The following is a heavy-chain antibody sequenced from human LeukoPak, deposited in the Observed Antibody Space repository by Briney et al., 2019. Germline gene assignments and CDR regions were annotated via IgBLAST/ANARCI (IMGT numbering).Heavy chain of an antibody. CDR3: ARGTPYNP. CDR1: GASMYIGRYD. D-gene: IGHD4-11*01. V-gene: IGHV4-39*07. J-gene: IGHJ5*02. Sequence: AETLAHTCTVSGASMYIGRYDGAWIRQPPGKGLEVIGSIHYSGTTYYNPSLKSRITISIDTSNNQFSLKLSSVTAADTAVYYCARGTPYNPWGQGTLVTVS. CDR2: IHYSGTT.